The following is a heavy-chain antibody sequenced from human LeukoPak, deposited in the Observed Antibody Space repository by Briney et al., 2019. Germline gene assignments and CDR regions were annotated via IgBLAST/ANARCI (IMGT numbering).Heavy chain of an antibody. CDR1: GFTFSNYG. Sequence: QPGGSLRLSCAASGFTFSNYGMHWVRQAPGKGLEWVAVIWYDGSNKFCSDSVKGRFTISRDNSKNTLYLQMNTLRAEDTAVYYCATTASRGPQSAEYFQYWGQGTLVTVSS. CDR2: IWYDGSNK. CDR3: ATTASRGPQSAEYFQY. J-gene: IGHJ1*01. V-gene: IGHV3-33*08.